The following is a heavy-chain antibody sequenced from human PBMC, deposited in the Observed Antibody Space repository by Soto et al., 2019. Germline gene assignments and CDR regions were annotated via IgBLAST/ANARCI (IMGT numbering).Heavy chain of an antibody. CDR2: ISYDGSNE. V-gene: IGHV3-30-3*01. J-gene: IGHJ4*02. D-gene: IGHD6-19*01. Sequence: QVQLVESGGGGVQPGRCLRLSCAASGCTFSNFHIHLVRKAPGKGLEWVAVISYDGSNEYYADSVKGRLTISRDNSKNTLYLQMSSLRPEDSGLYFCARGGLGSGWYHFYSWGQGTLVTVSS. CDR3: ARGGLGSGWYHFYS. CDR1: GCTFSNFH.